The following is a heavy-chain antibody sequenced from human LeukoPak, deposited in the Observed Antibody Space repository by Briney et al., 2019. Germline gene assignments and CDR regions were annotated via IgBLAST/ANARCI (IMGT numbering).Heavy chain of an antibody. CDR1: GGSISNYY. D-gene: IGHD5-18*01. CDR3: AGGRVWLAFDS. CDR2: VYYSGST. Sequence: SEPLSLTCTVSGGSISNYYWTWIRRPPGKGLEWIAYVYYSGSTNYNPSLKNRVSISVDTSKIQFSLKLSSVTAADTAVYYCAGGRVWLAFDSWGQGTLLTVSS. J-gene: IGHJ4*02. V-gene: IGHV4-59*01.